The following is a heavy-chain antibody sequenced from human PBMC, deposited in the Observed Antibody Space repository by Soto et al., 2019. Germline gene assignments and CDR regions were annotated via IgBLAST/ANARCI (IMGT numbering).Heavy chain of an antibody. V-gene: IGHV1-18*01. CDR3: ARVNYESPYHVPRFLEWLPESPFDY. J-gene: IGHJ4*02. Sequence: ASVKVSCKASGYTLTSYGISWVRQAPGQGLEWMGWISAYNGNTNYAQKLQGRVTMTTDTSTSTAYMELRSLRSDDTAVYYCARVNYESPYHVPRFLEWLPESPFDYWGQGTLVTVSS. D-gene: IGHD3-3*01. CDR1: GYTLTSYG. CDR2: ISAYNGNT.